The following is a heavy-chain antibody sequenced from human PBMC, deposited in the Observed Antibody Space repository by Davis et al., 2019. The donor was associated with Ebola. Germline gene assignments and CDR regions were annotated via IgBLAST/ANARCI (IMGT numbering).Heavy chain of an antibody. D-gene: IGHD6-6*01. CDR3: ARVAARPYYYYYGMDV. J-gene: IGHJ6*02. CDR2: ISPYNGNT. Sequence: ASVNVSCKASRYTFTSYGISWVRQAPGQGLEWMGWISPYNGNTNYAQKLQGRVTMTTDTSTSTAYMELRSLRSDDTAVYYCARVAARPYYYYYGMDVWGQGTTVTVSS. CDR1: RYTFTSYG. V-gene: IGHV1-18*04.